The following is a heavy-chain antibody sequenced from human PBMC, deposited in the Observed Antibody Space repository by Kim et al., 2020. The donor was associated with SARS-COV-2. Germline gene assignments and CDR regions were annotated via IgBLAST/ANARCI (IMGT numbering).Heavy chain of an antibody. CDR2: IRSDESKR. CDR3: ARNYGSGTVIGDV. CDR1: GFTFSPFA. Sequence: GGSLRLSCIASGFTFSPFAVHWVRQAPGKGLEWVAVIRSDESKRNYGESVKDRFTISRDNSQNTVYLQMNNLRAEDTAIYHCARNYGSGTVIGDVWGQGTMVTVSS. J-gene: IGHJ3*01. V-gene: IGHV3-33*01. D-gene: IGHD3-10*01.